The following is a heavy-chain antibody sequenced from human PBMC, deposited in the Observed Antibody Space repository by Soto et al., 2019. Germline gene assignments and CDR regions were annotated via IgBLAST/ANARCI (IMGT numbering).Heavy chain of an antibody. V-gene: IGHV4-39*02. CDR1: GGSISSSSYY. CDR3: ARDYGGNSEGFNAFDI. D-gene: IGHD4-17*01. CDR2: IYYSGST. J-gene: IGHJ3*02. Sequence: SETLSLTCTVSGGSISSSSYYWGWIRQPPGKGLEWIGSIYYSGSTYYNPSLKSRVTISVDTSKNQFSLKLSSVTAADTAVYYCARDYGGNSEGFNAFDIWGQGTMVT.